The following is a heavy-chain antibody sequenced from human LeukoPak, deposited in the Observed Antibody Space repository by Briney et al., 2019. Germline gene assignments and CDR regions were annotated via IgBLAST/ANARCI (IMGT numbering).Heavy chain of an antibody. CDR1: GGSISSYY. CDR2: IYTSGST. J-gene: IGHJ5*02. D-gene: IGHD3-3*01. Sequence: SETLSLTCTVSGGSISSYYWSWIRQPAGKGLEWIGRIYTSGSTNYNPSLKSRVTMSVGTSKNQFSLKLSSVTAADTAVYYCARDRNPIFGVVTGFDPWGQGTLVTVSS. CDR3: ARDRNPIFGVVTGFDP. V-gene: IGHV4-4*07.